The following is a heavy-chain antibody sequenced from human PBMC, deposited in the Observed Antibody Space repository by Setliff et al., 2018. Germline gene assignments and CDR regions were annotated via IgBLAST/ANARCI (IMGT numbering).Heavy chain of an antibody. CDR3: TKDRSDSGYAGFGY. V-gene: IGHV3-43*01. J-gene: IGHJ4*02. CDR2: ITWDGGST. CDR1: GFTFDDYT. Sequence: QPGGSLRLSCAASGFTFDDYTMHWVRQAPGKGLEWVSLITWDGGSTFYADSVKGRFTISRDNRKNSLYLQMNSLTSEDTALYYCTKDRSDSGYAGFGYWGQGSQVTVSS. D-gene: IGHD5-12*01.